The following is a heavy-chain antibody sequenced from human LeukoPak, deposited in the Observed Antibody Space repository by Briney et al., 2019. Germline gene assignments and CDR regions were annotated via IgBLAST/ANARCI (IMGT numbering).Heavy chain of an antibody. CDR1: GGSISSSSYY. Sequence: PSETLSLTCTVSGGSISSSSYYWGWIRQPPGKGLEWIGSIYYSGSTYYNPSLKSRVTISVDTSKNQFSLKLSSVTAADTAVYYCARLAIVVVPAAIPFDYWGQGTLVTVSS. V-gene: IGHV4-39*01. CDR3: ARLAIVVVPAAIPFDY. CDR2: IYYSGST. D-gene: IGHD2-2*03. J-gene: IGHJ4*02.